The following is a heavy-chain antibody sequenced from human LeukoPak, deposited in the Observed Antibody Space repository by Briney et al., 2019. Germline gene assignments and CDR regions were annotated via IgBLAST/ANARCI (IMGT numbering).Heavy chain of an antibody. CDR1: GFSFSGHW. J-gene: IGHJ4*02. V-gene: IGHV3-74*01. CDR3: ARGPNSNWSGLDF. D-gene: IGHD6-6*01. Sequence: GGSLRLSCTASGFSFSGHWMHWARQLPGKGLVWVSRISPTGSTTSYADSVKGRLTVSRDNAKNTLYLQVNNLRAEDTAVYYCARGPNSNWSGLDFWGQGTLLTVSS. CDR2: ISPTGSTT.